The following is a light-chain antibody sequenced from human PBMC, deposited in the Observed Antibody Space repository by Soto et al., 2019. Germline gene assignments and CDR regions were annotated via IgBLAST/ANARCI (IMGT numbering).Light chain of an antibody. Sequence: EIVMTQSPATQSVSPGERVTLSCRASQSVGGNLAWYRQRPGQAPILLIYDASIRATGIPGRFGGSGSGTDFSLTISSLQSEDFAVYYCQQYNNWPRTFGQGTKVDIK. V-gene: IGKV3-15*01. CDR1: QSVGGN. CDR2: DAS. J-gene: IGKJ1*01. CDR3: QQYNNWPRT.